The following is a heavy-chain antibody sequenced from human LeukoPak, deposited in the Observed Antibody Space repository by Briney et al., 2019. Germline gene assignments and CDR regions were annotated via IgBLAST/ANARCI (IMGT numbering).Heavy chain of an antibody. CDR1: GYTFTSYW. V-gene: IGHV5-51*01. J-gene: IGHJ4*02. CDR3: ARHPAGSWSHFHY. CDR2: IYPGDSDT. D-gene: IGHD6-13*01. Sequence: GESLKISCKGSGYTFTSYWIAWVRQMPGKGLEWMGTIYPGDSDTRYSPSFQGQVTISADKSISTAYLQWSSLKASDTAMYYSARHPAGSWSHFHYWGQGTLVTVSS.